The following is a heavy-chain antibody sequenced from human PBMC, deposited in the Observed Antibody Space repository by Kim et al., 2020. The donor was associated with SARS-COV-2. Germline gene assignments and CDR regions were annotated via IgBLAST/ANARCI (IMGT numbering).Heavy chain of an antibody. CDR2: IWYDGSNK. Sequence: GGSLRLSCAASGFTFSSYGIHWVRQAPGKGLEWVAVIWYDGSNKYYADSVKGRFTISRDNSKNTLYLQMNSLRAEDTAVYYCARDFGVVFGMDVWGQGTTVTVSS. J-gene: IGHJ6*02. CDR1: GFTFSSYG. D-gene: IGHD2-2*01. CDR3: ARDFGVVFGMDV. V-gene: IGHV3-33*01.